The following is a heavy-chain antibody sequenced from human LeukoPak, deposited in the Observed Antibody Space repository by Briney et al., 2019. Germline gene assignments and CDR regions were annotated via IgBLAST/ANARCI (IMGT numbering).Heavy chain of an antibody. Sequence: GGSLRLSCAASGFTFSDYYINWIRQAPGKGLEWVSYISNSGSATYYADSVKGRFTISRDNAKNSLYLQMNSLRAEDTAVYYCARAGSSWYEDDAFDIWGQGTMVTVST. CDR1: GFTFSDYY. CDR3: ARAGSSWYEDDAFDI. V-gene: IGHV3-11*04. D-gene: IGHD6-13*01. J-gene: IGHJ3*02. CDR2: ISNSGSAT.